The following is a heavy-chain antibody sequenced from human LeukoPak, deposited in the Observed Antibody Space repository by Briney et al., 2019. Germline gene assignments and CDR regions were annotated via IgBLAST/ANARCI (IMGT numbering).Heavy chain of an antibody. CDR2: INHSGST. CDR1: GGSFSGYY. Sequence: SETLPLTCAVYGGSFSGYYWSWIRQPPGKGLEWIGEINHSGSTNYNPSLKSRVTISVDTSKNQFSLKLSSVTAADTAVYYCARGKEAAAGGGSIDYWGQGTLVTVSS. J-gene: IGHJ4*02. CDR3: ARGKEAAAGGGSIDY. D-gene: IGHD6-13*01. V-gene: IGHV4-34*01.